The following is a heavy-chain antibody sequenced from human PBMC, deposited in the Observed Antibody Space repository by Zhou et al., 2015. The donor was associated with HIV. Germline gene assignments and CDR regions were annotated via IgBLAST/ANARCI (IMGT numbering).Heavy chain of an antibody. CDR3: ARDPISSSGWYPFDY. J-gene: IGHJ4*02. CDR2: IIPMFGTT. V-gene: IGHV1-69*06. D-gene: IGHD6-19*01. Sequence: QVQLVQSGAEVKKPGSSVKVSCKASGGTFRSDGISWVRQAPGQGLEWMGGIIPMFGTTNDAQKFQGRVTITADRSTSTAYMELRSLTSEDTAVYYCARDPISSSGWYPFDYWGQGTLVTVSS. CDR1: GGTFRSDG.